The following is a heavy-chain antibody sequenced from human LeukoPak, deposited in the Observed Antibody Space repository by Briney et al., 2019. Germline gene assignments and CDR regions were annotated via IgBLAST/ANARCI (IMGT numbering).Heavy chain of an antibody. CDR1: GFTFSSYS. V-gene: IGHV3-21*01. CDR2: ISSSSSYI. Sequence: GGSLRLSCAASGFTFSSYSMNWFRQAPRKGLEWVSSISSSSSYIYYADSVKGRFTISRDNAKNSLYLQMNSLRAEDTAVYYCARSETTMGSYYYYYMDVWGKGTTVTVSS. J-gene: IGHJ6*03. D-gene: IGHD4-11*01. CDR3: ARSETTMGSYYYYYMDV.